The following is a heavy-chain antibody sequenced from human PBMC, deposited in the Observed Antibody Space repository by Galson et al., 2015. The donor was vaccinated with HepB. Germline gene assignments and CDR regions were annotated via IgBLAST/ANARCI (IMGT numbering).Heavy chain of an antibody. Sequence: SLRLSCAASGFTFSSYGMHWVRQAPGKGLEWVALISYDGRNKYSADSVKGRFTISRDNSNNTLYLQMNSLRAEDTAVYFCAKGGYCSSTTCHKRWFDPWGQGTLVTVSS. CDR3: AKGGYCSSTTCHKRWFDP. V-gene: IGHV3-30*18. CDR2: ISYDGRNK. J-gene: IGHJ5*02. D-gene: IGHD2-2*03. CDR1: GFTFSSYG.